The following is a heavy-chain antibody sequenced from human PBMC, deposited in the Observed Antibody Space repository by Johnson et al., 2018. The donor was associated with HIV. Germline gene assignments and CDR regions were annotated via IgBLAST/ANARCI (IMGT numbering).Heavy chain of an antibody. CDR2: IWFDGSNI. CDR1: GFTFSSYG. Sequence: QVQVVESGGGVVRPGGSLRLSCAASGFTFSSYGMHWVRQAPGKGLEWLAVIWFDGSNIYYGDSVKGRFTISRDNSKNTLYLQMNSLRDEDTAVYYCVKEGITMEVDIWGQGTMVTVSS. V-gene: IGHV3-33*06. CDR3: VKEGITMEVDI. D-gene: IGHD1-14*01. J-gene: IGHJ3*02.